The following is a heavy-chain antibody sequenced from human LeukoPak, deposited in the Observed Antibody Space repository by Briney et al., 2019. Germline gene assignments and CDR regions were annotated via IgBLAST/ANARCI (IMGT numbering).Heavy chain of an antibody. CDR1: GGSISSSGYY. Sequence: PSETLSLTCIVSGGSISSSGYYWGWIRQPPGKGLEWIGTISYSGNTYYNPSLQSRVTISVETSKNKFSLRLSSVTAADTAVYYCATRGLNRSSWYSTGATFHYWGQGTLVTVSS. CDR3: ATRGLNRSSWYSTGATFHY. D-gene: IGHD2-15*01. V-gene: IGHV4-39*01. CDR2: ISYSGNT. J-gene: IGHJ4*02.